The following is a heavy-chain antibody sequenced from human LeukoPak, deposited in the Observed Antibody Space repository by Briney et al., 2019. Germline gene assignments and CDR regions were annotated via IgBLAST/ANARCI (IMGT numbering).Heavy chain of an antibody. V-gene: IGHV1-69*05. D-gene: IGHD5-24*01. Sequence: SVKVSCKPSGGTFSSYGVSWVRQAPGQGLEWMGGIIPIFRATNYAQRFRGRVMITTDESTSTVYMELSSLRSEDTAVYFCARSRRAGYNVFYFDSWGQGTLVTVSS. CDR3: ARSRRAGYNVFYFDS. CDR1: GGTFSSYG. CDR2: IIPIFRAT. J-gene: IGHJ4*02.